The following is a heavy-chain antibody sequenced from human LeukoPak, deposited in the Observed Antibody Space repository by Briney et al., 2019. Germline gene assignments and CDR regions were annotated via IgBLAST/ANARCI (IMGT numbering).Heavy chain of an antibody. CDR2: ISYDGSNK. J-gene: IGHJ4*02. D-gene: IGHD5-12*01. CDR1: GFTFSSYA. Sequence: GRSLRLSCAASGFTFSSYAMHWVRQAPGKGLEWVADISYDGSNKYYADSVKGRFTISRDNSKNTLYLQMNSLRAEDTAVYYCARDRFALRLGFYFDYWGQGTLVTVSS. CDR3: ARDRFALRLGFYFDY. V-gene: IGHV3-30*04.